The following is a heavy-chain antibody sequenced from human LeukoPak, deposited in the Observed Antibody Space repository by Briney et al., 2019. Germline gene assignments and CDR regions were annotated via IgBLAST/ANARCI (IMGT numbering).Heavy chain of an antibody. Sequence: GGSLRLSCAASGFTFRSYEMNWDRQAPGKGLEWVSYIGSSGTTINYADSVKGRFTISRDNAKNSLYLQMNSLRAADTAVYYCAREGAGVATIDYWGQGTLVTVSS. D-gene: IGHD5-12*01. CDR3: AREGAGVATIDY. CDR1: GFTFRSYE. V-gene: IGHV3-48*03. CDR2: IGSSGTTI. J-gene: IGHJ4*02.